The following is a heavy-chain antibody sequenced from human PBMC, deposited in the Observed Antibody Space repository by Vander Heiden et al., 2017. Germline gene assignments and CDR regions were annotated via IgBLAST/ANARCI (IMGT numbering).Heavy chain of an antibody. CDR1: GDSVSSNSAA. J-gene: IGHJ4*02. D-gene: IGHD2-21*02. CDR2: TYYRSKWYN. V-gene: IGHV6-1*01. Sequence: QVQLQQSGPGLVKPSQTLSLTCALSGDSVSSNSAAWNWIRQSPSRGLEWLGRTYYRSKWYNDYAVSVESRITINPDTSKSQFSLHLTSVTPEDTAVYYCAREVAFCAGDCYSASFDFWGQGTLVTVSS. CDR3: AREVAFCAGDCYSASFDF.